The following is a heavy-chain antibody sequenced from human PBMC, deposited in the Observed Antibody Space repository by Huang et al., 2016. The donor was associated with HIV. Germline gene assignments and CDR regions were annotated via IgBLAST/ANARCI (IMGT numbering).Heavy chain of an antibody. D-gene: IGHD2-21*01. V-gene: IGHV1-24*01. CDR2: FAPEHGET. Sequence: QVQLVQSGAEVKKPGASVKVSCKVSGYTLTELSIQWVRQAPGKGLEWMGGFAPEHGETIYAQTFQGRVTMTEDTSTDTAYMELHSLRPEDTAVYYCAAGYDTYYDIWGQGTMVIASS. CDR1: GYTLTELS. J-gene: IGHJ3*02. CDR3: AAGYDTYYDI.